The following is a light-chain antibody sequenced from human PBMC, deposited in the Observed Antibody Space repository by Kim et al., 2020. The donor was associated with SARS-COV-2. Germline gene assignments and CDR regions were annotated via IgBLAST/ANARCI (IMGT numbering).Light chain of an antibody. V-gene: IGLV1-47*01. J-gene: IGLJ3*02. Sequence: ELTQPPSTSGTPGQRVTMSCSGDSSNIGDNFVYWYQQLSGTAPKLLIYRNYQRSSGVPDRFSGSKSGTSAFLAISGLRSDDEADYYCAAWDDSLSALVFGGGTKLTVL. CDR2: RNY. CDR3: AAWDDSLSALV. CDR1: SSNIGDNF.